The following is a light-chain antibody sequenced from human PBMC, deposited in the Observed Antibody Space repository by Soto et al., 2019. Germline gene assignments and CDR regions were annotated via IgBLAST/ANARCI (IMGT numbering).Light chain of an antibody. CDR3: QHYYKWPLS. CDR2: GAS. Sequence: EIVMTQSPATLSVSPGERATLSCSASQDVGSNLAWYQQKPGQAPRLLIYGASTRATGIPARFSGSGSETEFTLTISGLQSEDFALFFCQHYYKWPLSFGGGTKVDIK. V-gene: IGKV3-15*01. J-gene: IGKJ4*01. CDR1: QDVGSN.